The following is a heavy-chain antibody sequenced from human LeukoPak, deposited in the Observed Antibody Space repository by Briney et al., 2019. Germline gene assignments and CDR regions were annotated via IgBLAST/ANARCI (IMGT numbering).Heavy chain of an antibody. CDR3: ARDNDDLYYFDY. V-gene: IGHV3-48*03. J-gene: IGHJ4*02. CDR1: GFTFSSYE. D-gene: IGHD1-1*01. CDR2: ISSGGSTI. Sequence: PGGSLRLSCAASGFTFSSYEMNWVRQAPGKGLEWASYISSGGSTIFYADSVKGRFTISRDNAKNSLYLQMNSLRAEDTAVYFCARDNDDLYYFDYWGQGTLVTVSS.